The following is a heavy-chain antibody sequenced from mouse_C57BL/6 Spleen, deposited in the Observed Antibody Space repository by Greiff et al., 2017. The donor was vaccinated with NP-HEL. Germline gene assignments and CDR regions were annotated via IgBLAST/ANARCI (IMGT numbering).Heavy chain of an antibody. J-gene: IGHJ3*01. V-gene: IGHV5-17*01. CDR3: ARRDDYAWFAY. CDR1: GFTFSDYG. CDR2: ISSGSSTI. D-gene: IGHD2-4*01. Sequence: EVKVEESGGGLVKPGGSLKLSCAASGFTFSDYGMHWVRQAPEKGLEWVAYISSGSSTIYYADTVKGRFTISRDNAKNTLFLQMTSLRSEDTAMYYCARRDDYAWFAYWGQGTLVTVSA.